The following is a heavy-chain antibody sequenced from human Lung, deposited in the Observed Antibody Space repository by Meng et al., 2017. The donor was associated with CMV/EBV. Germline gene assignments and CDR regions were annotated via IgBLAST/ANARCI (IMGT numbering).Heavy chain of an antibody. V-gene: IGHV3-48*03. J-gene: IGHJ6*02. CDR3: ARGFGEPSMDV. Sequence: SXKISCAASGFTFSSYEMNWVRQAPGKGLEWVSYISSSGSTIYYADSVKGRFTISRDNAKNSLYVQMNSLRAEDTAVYYCARGFGEPSMDVWGQGTMVTVSS. CDR1: GFTFSSYE. CDR2: ISSSGSTI. D-gene: IGHD3-16*01.